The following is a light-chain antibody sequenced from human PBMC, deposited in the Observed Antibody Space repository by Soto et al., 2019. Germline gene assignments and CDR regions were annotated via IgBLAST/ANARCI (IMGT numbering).Light chain of an antibody. CDR3: ASKTTSSTVL. CDR2: EVS. V-gene: IGLV2-14*01. CDR1: SSDIGGYDY. J-gene: IGLJ2*01. Sequence: QSALTQPASVSGSPGQSITISCTGTSSDIGGYDYVSWYQQLPGKAPKLMLYEVSNRPSGVSNRFSGSKSGNTASLTISGLQAGDEADYYCASKTTSSTVLFGGGTKVTVL.